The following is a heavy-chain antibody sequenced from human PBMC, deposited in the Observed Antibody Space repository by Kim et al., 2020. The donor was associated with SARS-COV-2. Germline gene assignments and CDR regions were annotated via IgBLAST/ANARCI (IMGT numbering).Heavy chain of an antibody. CDR3: ARDLYYYGMDV. CDR1: GFTVSSNY. Sequence: GGSLRLSCAASGFTVSSNYMSWVRQAPGKGLEWVSVIYSGGSTYYADSVKGRFTISRDNSKNTLYLQMNSLRAEYTAVDYCARDLYYYGMDVWGQGTTVTVSS. V-gene: IGHV3-53*01. J-gene: IGHJ6*02. CDR2: IYSGGST.